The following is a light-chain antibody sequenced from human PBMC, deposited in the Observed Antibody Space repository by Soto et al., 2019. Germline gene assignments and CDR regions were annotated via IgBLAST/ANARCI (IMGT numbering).Light chain of an antibody. Sequence: EIVMTQSPATLSVSPGDRATLSCRASQSVGSNLVWYQQKPGQAPSLLIHGASTTATVIPPRFSGSGSGTEFTLTINSLQSEDFAVYYCQQYDTWPGTFGQGTKVEIK. CDR3: QQYDTWPGT. CDR1: QSVGSN. CDR2: GAS. J-gene: IGKJ1*01. V-gene: IGKV3-15*01.